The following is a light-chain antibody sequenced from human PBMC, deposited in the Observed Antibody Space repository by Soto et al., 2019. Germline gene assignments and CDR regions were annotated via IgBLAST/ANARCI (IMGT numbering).Light chain of an antibody. CDR3: QSYNDAKEVV. CDR2: EDN. Sequence: NFMLTQPHSVSESPGKTVTISCTRSSGSIASNYVQWYQQRPGSAPTTVIYEDNQRPSGVPDRFSGSIDSSSNSASLTVSGLKTEDEADYYCQSYNDAKEVVFGGGTKLTVL. V-gene: IGLV6-57*04. J-gene: IGLJ2*01. CDR1: SGSIASNY.